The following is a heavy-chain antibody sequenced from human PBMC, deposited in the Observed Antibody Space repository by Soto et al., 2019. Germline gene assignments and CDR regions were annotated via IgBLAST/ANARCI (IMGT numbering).Heavy chain of an antibody. D-gene: IGHD3-10*01. V-gene: IGHV3-21*01. Sequence: PGGSLRLSCAASGFTFSSYSMNWVRQAPGKGLEWVSSISSSSSYIYYADSVKGRFTISRDNAKNSLYLQMNSLRAEDTAAYYCASLAGSGSYYNADDYWGQGTLVTVSS. CDR2: ISSSSSYI. J-gene: IGHJ4*02. CDR1: GFTFSSYS. CDR3: ASLAGSGSYYNADDY.